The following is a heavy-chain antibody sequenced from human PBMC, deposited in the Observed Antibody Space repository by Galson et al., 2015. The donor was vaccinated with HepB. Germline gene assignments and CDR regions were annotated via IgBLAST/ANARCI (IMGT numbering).Heavy chain of an antibody. CDR1: GFIFNTYG. Sequence: SLRLSCAASGFIFNTYGMHWVRQAPGKGLEWVAVISYDGSNKYYADSVKGRFTISRDKSKNTLYLQLNSPRAEDTALYYCAKDLAGTDAFDIWGQGTMVTVSS. CDR2: ISYDGSNK. D-gene: IGHD6-19*01. V-gene: IGHV3-30*18. J-gene: IGHJ3*02. CDR3: AKDLAGTDAFDI.